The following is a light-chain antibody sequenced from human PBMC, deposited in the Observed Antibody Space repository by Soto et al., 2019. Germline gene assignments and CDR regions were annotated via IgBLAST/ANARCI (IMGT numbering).Light chain of an antibody. CDR2: AAS. V-gene: IGKV1-39*01. CDR3: QHSYSTPPT. J-gene: IGKJ1*01. CDR1: QSVSSS. Sequence: DIQMTQSPSSLSSSVGDRVTITCWASQSVSSSLNWYQQKPGKAPKLLIYAASSLQSGVPSMFSGSESGTDFTLTSSSLQPEDFATYYCQHSYSTPPTFGQGTKVEIK.